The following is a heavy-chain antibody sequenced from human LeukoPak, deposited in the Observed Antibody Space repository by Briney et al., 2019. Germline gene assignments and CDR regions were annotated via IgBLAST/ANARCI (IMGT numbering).Heavy chain of an antibody. D-gene: IGHD3-9*01. CDR3: ARDILTGSYGMDV. J-gene: IGHJ6*02. Sequence: GASVKVSCKASRGTFSSYAISWVRQAPGQGLEWMGRIIPILGIANYAQKFQGRVTITADKSTSTAYMELSSLRSEDTAVYYCARDILTGSYGMDVWGQGTTVTVSS. V-gene: IGHV1-69*04. CDR1: RGTFSSYA. CDR2: IIPILGIA.